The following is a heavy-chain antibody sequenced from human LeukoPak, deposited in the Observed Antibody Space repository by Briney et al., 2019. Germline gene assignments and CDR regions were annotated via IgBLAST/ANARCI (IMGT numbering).Heavy chain of an antibody. CDR3: ARSDTHGGDPFDAFDI. CDR1: RGSINRYF. CDR2: ISYSGST. D-gene: IGHD2-21*02. J-gene: IGHJ3*02. V-gene: IGHV4-59*08. Sequence: SETLSLTCSVSRGSINRYFWSWIRQSPGKGPEWIGHISYSGSTDYNPSLKSRATISVDSSKNQFSLTLTSVTAADTALYYCARSDTHGGDPFDAFDIWGQGTVVAVSS.